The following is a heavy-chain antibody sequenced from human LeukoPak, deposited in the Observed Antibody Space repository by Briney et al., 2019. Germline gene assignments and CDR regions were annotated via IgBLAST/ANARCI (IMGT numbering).Heavy chain of an antibody. CDR3: AKDRRFGEFFDY. CDR2: ISGSGGST. D-gene: IGHD3-10*01. V-gene: IGHV3-23*01. Sequence: GGSLRLSCAASGFTFSSYAMSWVRQAPGKGLEWVSAISGSGGSTYYADSVKGRFTISRDNSENTLYLQMNSLRAEDTAVYYCAKDRRFGEFFDYWGQGTLVTVSS. CDR1: GFTFSSYA. J-gene: IGHJ4*02.